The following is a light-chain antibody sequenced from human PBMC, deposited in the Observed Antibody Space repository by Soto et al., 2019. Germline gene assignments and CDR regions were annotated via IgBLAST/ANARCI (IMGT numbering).Light chain of an antibody. J-gene: IGLJ1*01. Sequence: QSALNQPASVSGSPGQSITISCTGTSSDVGGYNYVFWYQQHPGKAPTLMIYDVNNRPSGVSNSFSGSKSGNTASLTISGLQAEDEADYFCTTYTSSSTYVVGTGTKLTVL. CDR3: TTYTSSSTYV. CDR1: SSDVGGYNY. CDR2: DVN. V-gene: IGLV2-14*03.